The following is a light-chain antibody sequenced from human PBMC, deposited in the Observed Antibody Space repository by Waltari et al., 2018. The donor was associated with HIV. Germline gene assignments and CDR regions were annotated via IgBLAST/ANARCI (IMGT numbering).Light chain of an antibody. CDR3: CSYAGSSTVV. Sequence: QSALTQPASVSGSPGQSITISCPGTSIDVGDYNYVSWYQQHPGKAPKLMIYDVNKRPSGVSNRFSGSKSGNTASLTISGLQAEDEADYYCCSYAGSSTVVFGGGTKLTVL. CDR1: SIDVGDYNY. J-gene: IGLJ2*01. V-gene: IGLV2-23*02. CDR2: DVN.